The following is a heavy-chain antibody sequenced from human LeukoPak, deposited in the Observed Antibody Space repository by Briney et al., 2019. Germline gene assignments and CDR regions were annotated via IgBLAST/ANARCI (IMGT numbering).Heavy chain of an antibody. V-gene: IGHV1-18*01. CDR3: ARVWGYCGNTNCYQSFDY. CDR1: GYTFTSYG. D-gene: IGHD2-2*01. Sequence: EASVKVSCKASGYTFTSYGISWVRQAPGQGLEWMGGITPYDGHTNYAQKIQGRVTMTTDTSTSTAYMDLRSLRSDDTAVYYCARVWGYCGNTNCYQSFDYWGQGTLVTVSS. J-gene: IGHJ4*02. CDR2: ITPYDGHT.